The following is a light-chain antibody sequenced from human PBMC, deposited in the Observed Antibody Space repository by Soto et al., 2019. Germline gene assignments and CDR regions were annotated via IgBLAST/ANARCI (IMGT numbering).Light chain of an antibody. J-gene: IGKJ3*01. CDR2: AC. Sequence: EIVLTQSPGTLSLSPGERATLSCRARQSVSDSYLAWYQQKPCQAPRLLLYACSRATGIPDRSSGSGSGTDYTLTISRLEPEDFAVYYCQHYGTSALFGPGTKVDIK. CDR3: QHYGTSAL. V-gene: IGKV3-20*01. CDR1: QSVSDSY.